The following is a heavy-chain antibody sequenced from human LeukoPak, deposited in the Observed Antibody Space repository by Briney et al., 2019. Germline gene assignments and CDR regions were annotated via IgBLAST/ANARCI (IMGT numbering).Heavy chain of an antibody. Sequence: GGSLRLSCAASGLTFSSHWMHWVRQAPGKGLEWVSAISASGSSTYYADSVKGRFTISRDNSKNTLYLQMNSLRAEDTAVYYCAKPYYYESSGYPPLLDYWGQGTLVTVSS. J-gene: IGHJ4*02. V-gene: IGHV3-23*01. CDR1: GLTFSSHW. D-gene: IGHD3-22*01. CDR2: ISASGSST. CDR3: AKPYYYESSGYPPLLDY.